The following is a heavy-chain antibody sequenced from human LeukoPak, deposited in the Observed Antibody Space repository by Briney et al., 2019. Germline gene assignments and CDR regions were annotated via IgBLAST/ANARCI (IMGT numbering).Heavy chain of an antibody. V-gene: IGHV3-74*01. Sequence: GGSLRLSCAASGFTFSSYCMNWVRQAPGKGLVWVSRITSDGSSTTYADSVKGRFSISRDNAKNTLYLQMNSPRVEDTAVYYCARGRHHGNDYWGQGTLVTVSS. CDR2: ITSDGSST. D-gene: IGHD4-23*01. CDR3: ARGRHHGNDY. CDR1: GFTFSSYC. J-gene: IGHJ4*02.